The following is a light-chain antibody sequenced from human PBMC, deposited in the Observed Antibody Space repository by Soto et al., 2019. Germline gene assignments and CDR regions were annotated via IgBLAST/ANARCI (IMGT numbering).Light chain of an antibody. V-gene: IGLV2-8*01. CDR3: SSYGGSNNLL. CDR1: SNDVGAYNF. Sequence: QSALTQPPSASGSPRQSVTISCTGTSNDVGAYNFISWYQQHPGKAPKLMTYEVNKRPSGVPDRFSGSKSGNTASLTVSGLQAEDEADYYCSSYGGSNNLLFGGGTKLTVL. J-gene: IGLJ2*01. CDR2: EVN.